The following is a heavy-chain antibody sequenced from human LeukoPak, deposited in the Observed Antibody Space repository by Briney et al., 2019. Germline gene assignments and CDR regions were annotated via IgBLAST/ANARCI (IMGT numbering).Heavy chain of an antibody. CDR3: ARGPEWDPRGSWFDP. CDR2: ISYDGSNK. V-gene: IGHV3-30*03. J-gene: IGHJ5*02. D-gene: IGHD1-26*01. Sequence: SGGSLRLSCAASGFTFSRNGMHWVRQAPDKGLEWVAVISYDGSNKYYADSVKGRFTISRDNSKNTLYLQMNSLRAEDTAVYYCARGPEWDPRGSWFDPWGQGTLVTVSS. CDR1: GFTFSRNG.